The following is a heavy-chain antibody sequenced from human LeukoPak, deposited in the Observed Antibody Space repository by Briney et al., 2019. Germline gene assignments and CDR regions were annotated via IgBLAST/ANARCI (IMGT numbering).Heavy chain of an antibody. CDR3: ARSPAFDY. J-gene: IGHJ4*02. D-gene: IGHD2-2*01. V-gene: IGHV4-39*07. CDR1: GGSISSYY. CDR2: IYYSGST. Sequence: PSETLSLTCTVSGGSISSYYWGWIRQPPGKGLEWIGSIYYSGSTYYNPSLKSRVTISVDTSKNQFSLKLSSVTAADTAVYYCARSPAFDYWGQGTLVTVSS.